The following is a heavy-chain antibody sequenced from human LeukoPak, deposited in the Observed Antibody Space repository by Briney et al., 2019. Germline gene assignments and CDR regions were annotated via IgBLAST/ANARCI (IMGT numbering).Heavy chain of an antibody. CDR1: GYTFTSYD. CDR3: ARFDPNYYYYGMDV. CDR2: MNPNSGNT. Sequence: ASVKVSCKASGYTFTSYDINWVRQATGQGLEWMGWMNPNSGNTGYAQKFRGRVTMTRNTSISTAYMELSSLRSEDTAVYYCARFDPNYYYYGMDVWGQGTTVTVSS. D-gene: IGHD3-9*01. V-gene: IGHV1-8*01. J-gene: IGHJ6*02.